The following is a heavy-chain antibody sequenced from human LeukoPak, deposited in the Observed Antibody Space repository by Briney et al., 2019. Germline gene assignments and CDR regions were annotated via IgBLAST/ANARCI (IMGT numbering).Heavy chain of an antibody. J-gene: IGHJ6*02. V-gene: IGHV1-3*01. CDR3: ARGGPSGSLPLSYYYYGMDV. Sequence: ASVKVSCKASGYTFTSYAMHWVRQAPGQRLEWMGWINAGDGNTKYSQKFQGRVTITRDTSASTAYMELSSLRSEDTAVYYCARGGPSGSLPLSYYYYGMDVWGQGTTVTVSS. CDR1: GYTFTSYA. D-gene: IGHD3-10*01. CDR2: INAGDGNT.